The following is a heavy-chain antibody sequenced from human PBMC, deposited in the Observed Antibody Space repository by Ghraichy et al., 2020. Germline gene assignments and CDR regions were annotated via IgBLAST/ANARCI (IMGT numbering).Heavy chain of an antibody. V-gene: IGHV4-59*08. CDR1: GGSISSYY. CDR3: ASSGLGFGELSSGMDV. D-gene: IGHD3-10*01. Sequence: SETLSLTCTVSGGSISSYYWSWIRQPPGKGLEWIGYIYYSGSTNYNPSLKSRVTISVDTSKNQFSLKLSSVTAADTAVYYCASSGLGFGELSSGMDVWGQGTTVTVSS. J-gene: IGHJ6*02. CDR2: IYYSGST.